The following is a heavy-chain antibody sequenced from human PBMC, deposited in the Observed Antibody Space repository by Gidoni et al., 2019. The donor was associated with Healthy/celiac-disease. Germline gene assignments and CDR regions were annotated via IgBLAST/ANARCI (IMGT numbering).Heavy chain of an antibody. Sequence: QVQLVQSGSALKKPGASVKVSCKASGYTFTSYAMNWVRQAPGQGLEWMGWINTNTGNPTYAQGFTGRFVFSLDTSVSTAYLQISSLKAEDTAVYYCARDSVGSGWYGVYYYYGMDVWGQGTTVTVSS. CDR1: GYTFTSYA. V-gene: IGHV7-4-1*02. D-gene: IGHD6-19*01. J-gene: IGHJ6*02. CDR2: INTNTGNP. CDR3: ARDSVGSGWYGVYYYYGMDV.